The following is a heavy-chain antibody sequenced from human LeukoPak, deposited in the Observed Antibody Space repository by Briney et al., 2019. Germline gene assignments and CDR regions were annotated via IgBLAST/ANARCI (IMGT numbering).Heavy chain of an antibody. V-gene: IGHV4-59*01. CDR2: IYYSGST. Sequence: PSETLSLTCSVSGGSINTYYWSWIRQPPGKGLEWIGYIYYSGSTNYNPSLKSRVTISVDTSKKQFSLKLSSVTAADTAVYYCARSDTPYYHQYGMDVWGQGTTVTVSS. CDR3: ARSDTPYYHQYGMDV. D-gene: IGHD5-18*01. J-gene: IGHJ6*02. CDR1: GGSINTYY.